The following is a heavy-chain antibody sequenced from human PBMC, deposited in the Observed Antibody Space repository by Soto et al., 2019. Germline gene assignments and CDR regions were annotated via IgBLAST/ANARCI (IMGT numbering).Heavy chain of an antibody. V-gene: IGHV3-13*04. CDR1: GFNFSSYD. CDR3: ARAPRYGSAKGFDY. D-gene: IGHD3-10*01. Sequence: GGSLRLSCAASGFNFSSYDMHWVRQATGKGLEWVSAIGTAGDTYYPGSVKGRFTISRENAKNSLYLQMNSLRAGDTAVYYCARAPRYGSAKGFDYWGQGTLVTVS. J-gene: IGHJ4*02. CDR2: IGTAGDT.